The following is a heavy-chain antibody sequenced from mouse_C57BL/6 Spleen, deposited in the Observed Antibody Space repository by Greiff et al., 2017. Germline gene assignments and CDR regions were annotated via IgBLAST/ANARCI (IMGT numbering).Heavy chain of an antibody. V-gene: IGHV1-55*01. J-gene: IGHJ4*01. CDR3: SFYYGNYRYAMDY. D-gene: IGHD2-1*01. CDR1: GYTFTSYW. Sequence: VQLQQPGAELVKPGASVKMSCKASGYTFTSYWITWVKQRPGQGLEWIGDIYPGSGSTNYNEKFKSKVTLTVDTSSSTAYMQLSSLTSEDSAVYYCSFYYGNYRYAMDYWGQGTSVTVSS. CDR2: IYPGSGST.